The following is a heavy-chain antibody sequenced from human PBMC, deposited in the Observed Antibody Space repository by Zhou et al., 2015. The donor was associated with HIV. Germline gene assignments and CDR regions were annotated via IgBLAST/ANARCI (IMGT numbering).Heavy chain of an antibody. V-gene: IGHV1-69*01. CDR3: ARGGVFFVRGVIGSPRKGVYYFDY. CDR1: GGTFSSYA. J-gene: IGHJ4*02. Sequence: QVQLVQSGAEVKKPGSSVKVSCKASGGTFSSYAISWVRQAPGQGLEWMGGIIPIFGTANYAQKFQGRVTITADESTSTAYMELSSLRSEDTAVYYCARGGVFFVRGVIGSPRKGVYYFDYWGQGTLVTVSS. D-gene: IGHD3-10*01. CDR2: IIPIFGTA.